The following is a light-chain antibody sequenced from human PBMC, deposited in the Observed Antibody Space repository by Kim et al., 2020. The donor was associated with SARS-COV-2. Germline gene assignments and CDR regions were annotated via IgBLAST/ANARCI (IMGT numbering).Light chain of an antibody. CDR2: YDS. CDR1: NIGSKT. Sequence: SYELTQPPSVSVAPGKTARITCGGNNIGSKTVHWYQQKPGQAPVLVIYYDSDRPSGIPERFSGSHSGNTATLNISRVEAGDEADYYCQVWDSSSDHWVFGGGTKVTVL. J-gene: IGLJ3*02. CDR3: QVWDSSSDHWV. V-gene: IGLV3-21*04.